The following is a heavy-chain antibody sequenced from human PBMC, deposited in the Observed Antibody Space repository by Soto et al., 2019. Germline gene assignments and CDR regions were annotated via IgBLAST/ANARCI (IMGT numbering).Heavy chain of an antibody. D-gene: IGHD3-16*02. V-gene: IGHV4-59*01. CDR2: IYYSGST. J-gene: IGHJ3*02. CDR3: ARGDITFGGVIVYDAFDI. CDR1: GGSISSYY. Sequence: SETLSLTCTVSGGSISSYYWSWIRQPPGKGLEWIGYIYYSGSTNYNPSLKSRVTISVDTSKNQFSLKLSSVTAADTAVYYCARGDITFGGVIVYDAFDIWGQGTMVTVSS.